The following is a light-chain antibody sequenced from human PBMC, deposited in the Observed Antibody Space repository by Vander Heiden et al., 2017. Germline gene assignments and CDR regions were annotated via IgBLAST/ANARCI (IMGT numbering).Light chain of an antibody. CDR2: KVS. CDR1: QSRVYSDGSSY. V-gene: IGKV2-30*01. Sequence: VGMNQSPLPLPVTLGRPASSACRSSQSRVYSDGSSYLNWYQQRPGQSPRRLIYKVSNRDTGVPVRFSGSGSGSDFTLKISRVEAEDVGVYYCMQGTHWPWTCGEGTKVEIK. J-gene: IGKJ1*01. CDR3: MQGTHWPWT.